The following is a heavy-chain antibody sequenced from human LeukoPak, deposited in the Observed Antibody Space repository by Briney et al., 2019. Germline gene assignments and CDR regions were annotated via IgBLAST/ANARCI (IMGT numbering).Heavy chain of an antibody. CDR1: GYTFTGYY. CDR3: ATGITMVRGVIKF. D-gene: IGHD3-10*01. V-gene: IGHV1-2*02. Sequence: ASVKVSCKTSGYTFTGYYIHWVRQAPGQRLEWMGWINPNSGGTNYAQKFQGRVTMTRDTSISTAYMELSRLRSDDTAVYYCATGITMVRGVIKFWGQGTLVTVSS. J-gene: IGHJ4*02. CDR2: INPNSGGT.